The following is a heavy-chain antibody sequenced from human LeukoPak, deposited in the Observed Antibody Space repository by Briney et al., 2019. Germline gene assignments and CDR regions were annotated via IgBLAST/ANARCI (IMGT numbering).Heavy chain of an antibody. CDR1: GYTFTSYG. V-gene: IGHV1-18*01. J-gene: IGHJ5*02. CDR2: ISAYSGNT. CDR3: ARKGADYYDSSGHLGDWFDP. Sequence: WASVKVSCKASGYTFTSYGISWVRQAPGQGLEWMGWISAYSGNTNYAQKFQGRVTITADESTSTAYMELSSLRSEDTAVYYCARKGADYYDSSGHLGDWFDPWGQGTLVTVSS. D-gene: IGHD3-22*01.